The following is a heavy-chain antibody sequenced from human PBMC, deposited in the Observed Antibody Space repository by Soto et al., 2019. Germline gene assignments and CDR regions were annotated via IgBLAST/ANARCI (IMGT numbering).Heavy chain of an antibody. V-gene: IGHV3-23*01. CDR3: AKFPSGWHLESYYYYGMDV. CDR1: GFTFSNYA. D-gene: IGHD6-19*01. J-gene: IGHJ6*02. CDR2: ISGSGGST. Sequence: PGGSLRLSCAASGFTFSNYAMNWVRQAPGKGLEWVSAISGSGGSTYYADSVKGRFTISRDNSKNTLYLQMNSLRAEDTAVYYCAKFPSGWHLESYYYYGMDVWGQGTTVTVSS.